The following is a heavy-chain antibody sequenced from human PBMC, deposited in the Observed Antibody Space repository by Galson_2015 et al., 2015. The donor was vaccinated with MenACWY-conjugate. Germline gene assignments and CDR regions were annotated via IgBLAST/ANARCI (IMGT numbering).Heavy chain of an antibody. CDR1: GGSISRFY. CDR3: ARGVNLASMAGY. Sequence: SETLSLTCTVSGGSISRFYWSWIRQFPGKGLEWIGYMYYSGSANYNPSLKSRVTISVDTSKNQFSLNLTSVTAADTAVYYCARGVNLASMAGYWGQGTLVTVSS. V-gene: IGHV4-59*01. J-gene: IGHJ4*02. D-gene: IGHD2-8*01. CDR2: MYYSGSA.